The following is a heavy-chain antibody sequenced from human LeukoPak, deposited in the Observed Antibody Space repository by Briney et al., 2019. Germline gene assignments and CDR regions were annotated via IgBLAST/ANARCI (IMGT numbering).Heavy chain of an antibody. V-gene: IGHV4-59*08. CDR2: IYYSGST. D-gene: IGHD1-7*01. J-gene: IGHJ5*02. Sequence: SETLSLTCTVSGGSISSYYWSWIRQPPGKGLEWIGYIYYSGSTNYNPSLKSRVTISVDTSKNQFSLKLSSVTAADTAVYYCARRSLTGTTSFSWFDPWGQGTLVTVSS. CDR1: GGSISSYY. CDR3: ARRSLTGTTSFSWFDP.